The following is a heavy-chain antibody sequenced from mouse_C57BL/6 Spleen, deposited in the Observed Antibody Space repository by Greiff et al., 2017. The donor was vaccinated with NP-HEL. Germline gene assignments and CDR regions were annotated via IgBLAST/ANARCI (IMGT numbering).Heavy chain of an antibody. CDR2: IRSKSNNYAT. Sequence: DVKLVESGGGLVQPKGSLKLSCAASGFSFNTYAMNWVRQAPGKGLEWVARIRSKSNNYATYYADSVKDRFTISRDDSESMLYLQMNNLKTEDTAMYYCVRQNTTGGYFDVWGTGTTVTVSS. J-gene: IGHJ1*03. V-gene: IGHV10-1*01. D-gene: IGHD1-1*01. CDR1: GFSFNTYA. CDR3: VRQNTTGGYFDV.